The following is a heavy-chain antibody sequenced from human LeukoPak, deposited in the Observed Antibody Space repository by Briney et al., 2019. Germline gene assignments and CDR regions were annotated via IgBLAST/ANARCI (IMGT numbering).Heavy chain of an antibody. CDR3: ARMFPAAYPDYYYYMDV. D-gene: IGHD2-2*01. Sequence: SETLSLTCTVSGGSISSYYWSWIRQPAGKGLEWIGRIETSGNTNYKPSLKSRVTMSVDTSKNQFSLKLSSVTAADTAVYYCARMFPAAYPDYYYYMDVWGKGTAVTVSS. V-gene: IGHV4-4*07. J-gene: IGHJ6*03. CDR2: IETSGNT. CDR1: GGSISSYY.